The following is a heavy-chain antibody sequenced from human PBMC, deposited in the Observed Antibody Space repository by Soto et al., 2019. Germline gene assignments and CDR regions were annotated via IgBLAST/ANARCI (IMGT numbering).Heavy chain of an antibody. CDR2: IYHTGNT. CDR3: ARDEYQLLSSVSWFDS. D-gene: IGHD2-2*01. V-gene: IGHV4-30-4*01. Sequence: SETLSLTCTVSGGSISDDSYWSWIRQTPGKGLEWIGYIYHTGNTYYNPSLRSRVSISVNKSKSQFSLKLISVTAADTAVYFCARDEYQLLSSVSWFDSWGQGTLVTVSS. CDR1: GGSISDDSY. J-gene: IGHJ5*01.